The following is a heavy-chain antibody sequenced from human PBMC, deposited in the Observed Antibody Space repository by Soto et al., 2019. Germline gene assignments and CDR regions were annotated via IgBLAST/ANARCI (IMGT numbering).Heavy chain of an antibody. CDR3: AREGPYFYDSSASLLAYYFDY. CDR1: GFTLSSYA. D-gene: IGHD3-22*01. Sequence: GGSLRLSCAASGFTLSSYALHWVRQAPGKGLEWVAVISSDGRDKYYADSVKGRFTISRDNSKNSLYLQMNNLRTEDTAVYFCAREGPYFYDSSASLLAYYFDYWREGILVTV. J-gene: IGHJ4*02. V-gene: IGHV3-30*04. CDR2: ISSDGRDK.